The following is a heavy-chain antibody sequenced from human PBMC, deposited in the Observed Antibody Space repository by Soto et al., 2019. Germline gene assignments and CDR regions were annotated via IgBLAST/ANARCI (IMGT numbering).Heavy chain of an antibody. V-gene: IGHV3-33*01. D-gene: IGHD3-22*01. CDR1: GFTFSSYG. CDR3: ARHQSYYYDSSGPDGWFDP. Sequence: QVQLVESGGGVVQPGRSLRLSCAASGFTFSSYGMHWVRQAPGKGLEWVAVIWYDGSNKYYADSVKGRFTIPRDNSKNTLYLQMNSLRAEDTAVYYCARHQSYYYDSSGPDGWFDPWGQGTLVTVSS. J-gene: IGHJ5*02. CDR2: IWYDGSNK.